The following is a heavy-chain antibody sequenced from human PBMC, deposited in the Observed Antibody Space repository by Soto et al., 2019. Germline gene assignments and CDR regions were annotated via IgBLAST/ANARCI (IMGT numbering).Heavy chain of an antibody. CDR3: ARGPGWNACSAPYEY. CDR2: INHGGIT. D-gene: IGHD1-1*01. J-gene: IGHJ4*02. CDR1: GGSFRDYY. Sequence: PAETLARTFAVYGGSFRDYYWSWIRQPPGKVLELIGEINHGGITNYVPSLKSRVTISVDTSKNHFSLKLRSVTAADTAVYYCARGPGWNACSAPYEYWGQGSLDTV. V-gene: IGHV4-34*01.